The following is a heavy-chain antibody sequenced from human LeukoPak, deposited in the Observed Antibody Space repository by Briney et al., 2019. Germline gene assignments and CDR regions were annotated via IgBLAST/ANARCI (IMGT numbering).Heavy chain of an antibody. CDR2: IYYSGST. CDR1: GGSISSYY. D-gene: IGHD2-2*01. V-gene: IGHV4-59*01. Sequence: PSETLSLTCTVSGGSISSYYWSWIRQPPGKGLEWIGYIYYSGSTNYNPSLKSRVTISVDTSKNQFSLKLSSVTAADTAVYYCARGTRGLTDYWGQGALVTVSS. J-gene: IGHJ4*02. CDR3: ARGTRGLTDY.